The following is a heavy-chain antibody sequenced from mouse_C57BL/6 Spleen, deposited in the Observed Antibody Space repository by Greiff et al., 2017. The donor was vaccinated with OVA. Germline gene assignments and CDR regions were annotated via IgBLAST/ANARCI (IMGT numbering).Heavy chain of an antibody. V-gene: IGHV1-81*01. CDR3: GGEGKDNYDGYFDV. D-gene: IGHD1-3*01. CDR1: GYTFTSYG. Sequence: QVQLQQSGAELARPGASVKLSCKASGYTFTSYGISWVKQRTGQGLEWIGEIYPRNGNTYYNEKFKDKATLTADKSSSTAYMELRSLTSEDSAVYFGGGEGKDNYDGYFDVWGTGTTVTVSS. J-gene: IGHJ1*03. CDR2: IYPRNGNT.